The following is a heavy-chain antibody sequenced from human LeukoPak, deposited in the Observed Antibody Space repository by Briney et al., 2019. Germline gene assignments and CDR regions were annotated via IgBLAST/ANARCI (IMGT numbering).Heavy chain of an antibody. CDR1: GFTFSSYA. CDR2: ISGSGGST. CDR3: AKDAGIYCTGGSCYSDY. V-gene: IGHV3-23*01. D-gene: IGHD2-15*01. Sequence: GGSLRLSCAASGFTFSSYAMSWVRQAPGKGLEWVSAISGSGGSTYYADSVKGRFTISRDNSMNTLYLQMNSLRAEDTAIYYCAKDAGIYCTGGSCYSDYWGQGTLVTVSS. J-gene: IGHJ4*02.